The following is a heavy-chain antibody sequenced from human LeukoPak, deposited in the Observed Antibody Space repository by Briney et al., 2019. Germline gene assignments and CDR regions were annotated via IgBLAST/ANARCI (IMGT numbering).Heavy chain of an antibody. CDR2: IYSGGST. CDR1: GFTVSSNY. Sequence: GGSLRLSCAASGFTVSSNYMSWVRQAPGKGLEWVSVIYSGGSTYYADSVKGRFTISRDNSKNTLYLQMNSLRAEDTAVYYCARDLHGNIGYSFDYWGQGTLVTVSS. J-gene: IGHJ4*02. V-gene: IGHV3-53*01. CDR3: ARDLHGNIGYSFDY. D-gene: IGHD2/OR15-2a*01.